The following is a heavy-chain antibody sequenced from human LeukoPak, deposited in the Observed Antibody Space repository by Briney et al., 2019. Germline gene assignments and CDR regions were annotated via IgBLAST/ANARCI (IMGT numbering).Heavy chain of an antibody. Sequence: GASVKVSCKASDYTFSSYGISWVRQAPGQVLEWMGWISAYNGKTNYAQKFQGRVTMSTDTSTSTAYMELSSLRSEDTAVYYCASNPAPSDSSGYVNYWGQGTLVTVSS. CDR3: ASNPAPSDSSGYVNY. CDR1: DYTFSSYG. J-gene: IGHJ4*02. D-gene: IGHD3-22*01. CDR2: ISAYNGKT. V-gene: IGHV1-18*01.